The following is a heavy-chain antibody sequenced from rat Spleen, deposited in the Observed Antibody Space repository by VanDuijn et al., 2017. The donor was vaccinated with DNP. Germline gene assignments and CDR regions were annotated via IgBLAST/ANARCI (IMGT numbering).Heavy chain of an antibody. D-gene: IGHD1-1*01. CDR3: ARHRGQWDY. V-gene: IGHV5-22*01. Sequence: EVQLVESGGGLVQPGRSMKLSCAASGFTFSNYYMAWVRQAPKKGLEWVTTISYDGSRTYYRDSVKGRFTISRDDTKNTLSLQMNSLRSEDTATYYCARHRGQWDYWGQGVMVTVSS. CDR2: ISYDGSRT. CDR1: GFTFSNYY. J-gene: IGHJ2*01.